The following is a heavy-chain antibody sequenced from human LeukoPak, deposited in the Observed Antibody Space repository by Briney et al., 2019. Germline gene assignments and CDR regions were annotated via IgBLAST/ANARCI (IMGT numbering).Heavy chain of an antibody. CDR2: ISGSGGST. CDR3: AKEGCYDSSSYYSNWFDP. D-gene: IGHD3-22*01. CDR1: GFTFSSYA. Sequence: GGSLRLSCAASGFTFSSYAMSWVRQAPGKGLEWVSAISGSGGSTYYADSVKGRFTISRDNSKNTLYLQMNSLRAEDTAVYYCAKEGCYDSSSYYSNWFDPWGQGTLVTVSS. V-gene: IGHV3-23*01. J-gene: IGHJ5*02.